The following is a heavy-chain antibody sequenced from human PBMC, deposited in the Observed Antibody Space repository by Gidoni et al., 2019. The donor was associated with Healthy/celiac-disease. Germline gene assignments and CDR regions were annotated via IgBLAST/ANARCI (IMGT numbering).Heavy chain of an antibody. CDR2: IYYSGST. V-gene: IGHV4-39*01. CDR3: ARPNPHMVRGGAFDI. D-gene: IGHD3-10*01. J-gene: IGHJ3*02. CDR1: GGYISSSSYY. Sequence: HLQLQESGPGLVSPSETLSLTCTVSGGYISSSSYYWGWIRQPPGKGLEWIGSIYYSGSTYYNPSLKSRVTISIDTSKNQFSLKLSSVTAADTAVYYCARPNPHMVRGGAFDIWGQGTMVTVSS.